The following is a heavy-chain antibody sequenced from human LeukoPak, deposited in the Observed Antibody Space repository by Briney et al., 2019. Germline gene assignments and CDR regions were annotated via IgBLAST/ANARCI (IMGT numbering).Heavy chain of an antibody. Sequence: ASVKVSCKASGYTFTSYGISWVRQAPGQGLEWMGWISAYNGNTNYAQKLQGRVTMTTDTSTSTAYMELRSLRSDDTAVYYCARVTTPLVVVIPSYYFDYWGQGTLVTVSS. D-gene: IGHD3-22*01. J-gene: IGHJ4*02. CDR2: ISAYNGNT. V-gene: IGHV1-18*01. CDR3: ARVTTPLVVVIPSYYFDY. CDR1: GYTFTSYG.